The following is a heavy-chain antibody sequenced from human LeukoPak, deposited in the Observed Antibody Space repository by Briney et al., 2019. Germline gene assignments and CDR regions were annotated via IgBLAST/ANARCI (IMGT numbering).Heavy chain of an antibody. CDR2: IYYSGST. CDR1: GGSISSYY. V-gene: IGHV4-59*08. D-gene: IGHD3-22*01. Sequence: SETLSLTCTVSGGSISSYYWSWIRQPPGKGLGWIGYIYYSGSTNYNPSLKSRVTISVDTSKNQFSLKLSSVTAADTAVHYCARHLPRYYYDSSGYYYDYWGQGTLVTVSS. CDR3: ARHLPRYYYDSSGYYYDY. J-gene: IGHJ4*02.